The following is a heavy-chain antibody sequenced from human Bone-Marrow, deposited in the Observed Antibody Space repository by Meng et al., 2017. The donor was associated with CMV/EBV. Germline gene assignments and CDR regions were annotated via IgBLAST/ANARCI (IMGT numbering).Heavy chain of an antibody. CDR3: ARLVYCSSTSCPSGWSDP. CDR2: IYYSGST. CDR1: GGSISSYY. D-gene: IGHD2-2*01. V-gene: IGHV4-59*01. J-gene: IGHJ5*02. Sequence: SETLSLTCTVSGGSISSYYWSWIRQPPGKGLEWIGYIYYSGSTNYNPSLKSRVTISVDTSKNQFSLKLSSVTAADTAVYYCARLVYCSSTSCPSGWSDPWGQGTLVTVSS.